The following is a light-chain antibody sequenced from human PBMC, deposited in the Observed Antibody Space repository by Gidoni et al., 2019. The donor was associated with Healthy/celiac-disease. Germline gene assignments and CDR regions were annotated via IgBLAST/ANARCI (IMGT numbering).Light chain of an antibody. Sequence: DIVMTQSPDSLAVSLGERATINCKSSQSVLYSSNHKNYLAWYQQKPGQPPKLLIYWASTRESGVPDRFSGSGSGTDFTLTISSLQAEDVAVYYCQQYYSTHPTFGQGTKVEIK. CDR1: QSVLYSSNHKNY. V-gene: IGKV4-1*01. J-gene: IGKJ1*01. CDR3: QQYYSTHPT. CDR2: WAS.